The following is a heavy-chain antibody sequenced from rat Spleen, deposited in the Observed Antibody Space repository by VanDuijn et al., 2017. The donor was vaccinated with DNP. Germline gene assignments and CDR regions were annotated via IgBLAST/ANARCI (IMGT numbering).Heavy chain of an antibody. CDR2: INKGSTTI. J-gene: IGHJ4*01. CDR1: GFNFDDHW. D-gene: IGHD1-4*01. CDR3: VRAPDLPGYGVMDV. Sequence: EVKLVESGGGLVQPGRSLKLSCAASGFNFDDHWMAWVRQAPGKGQEWIGEINKGSTTINYTPSLKDKFTISRDNAQSTLYLQVSKLGSEDTAIYYCVRAPDLPGYGVMDVWGQGTSVTVSS. V-gene: IGHV4-2*01.